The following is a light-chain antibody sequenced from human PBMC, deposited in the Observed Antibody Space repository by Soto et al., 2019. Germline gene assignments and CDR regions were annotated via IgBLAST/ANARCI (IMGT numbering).Light chain of an antibody. CDR3: QQFDSVPCT. CDR2: DAS. CDR1: QDITNY. Sequence: IQMTQSPSSLSASVGARVTITCQASQDITNYLIWYQQKPGKAPKVLIYDASSLGTGVSSRFSGSGSGTHFTLTISSLQPEDIATYYCQQFDSVPCTFGQGTKLEIK. J-gene: IGKJ2*02. V-gene: IGKV1-33*01.